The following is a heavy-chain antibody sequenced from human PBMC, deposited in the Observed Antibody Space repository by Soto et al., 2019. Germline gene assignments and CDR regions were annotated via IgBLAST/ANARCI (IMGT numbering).Heavy chain of an antibody. D-gene: IGHD3-22*01. CDR2: IYYSGST. V-gene: IGHV4-59*12. Sequence: SETLSLTCTVSGGSISSYYWSWIRQPPGKGLEWIGYIYYSGSTNYNPSLKSRVTISVDTSKNQFSLKLSSVTAADTAVYYCARAPHGHYYDSSGYYPGKCYFDYWGQGTLVTVSS. J-gene: IGHJ4*02. CDR3: ARAPHGHYYDSSGYYPGKCYFDY. CDR1: GGSISSYY.